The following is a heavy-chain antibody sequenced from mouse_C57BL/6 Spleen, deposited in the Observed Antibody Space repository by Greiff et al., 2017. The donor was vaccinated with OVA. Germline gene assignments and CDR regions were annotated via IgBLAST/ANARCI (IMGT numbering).Heavy chain of an antibody. Sequence: VHLVESGAELVKPGASVKISCKASGYAFSSYWMNWVKQRPGKGLEWIGQIYPGDGDTNYNGKFKGKATLPADKYSSTAYMQLSSLTSEDSAVYFCALLDYGLAYWGQGTLVTVSA. CDR1: GYAFSSYW. V-gene: IGHV1-80*01. D-gene: IGHD2-4*01. CDR2: IYPGDGDT. J-gene: IGHJ3*01. CDR3: ALLDYGLAY.